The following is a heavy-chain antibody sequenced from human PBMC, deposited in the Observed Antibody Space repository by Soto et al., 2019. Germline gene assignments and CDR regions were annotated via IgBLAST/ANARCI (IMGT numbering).Heavy chain of an antibody. V-gene: IGHV3-11*01. Sequence: PWESXRLSWSSSVLTLIDYYMILIRQAPGKGLEWVSYISSSGSTIYYADSVNGRFNISRENAKNSLYLQMNSLRAEDTAVYYCERHQYYYDSSGYFLWGQGTPV. CDR3: ERHQYYYDSSGYFL. D-gene: IGHD3-22*01. CDR1: VLTLIDYY. J-gene: IGHJ4*02. CDR2: ISSSGSTI.